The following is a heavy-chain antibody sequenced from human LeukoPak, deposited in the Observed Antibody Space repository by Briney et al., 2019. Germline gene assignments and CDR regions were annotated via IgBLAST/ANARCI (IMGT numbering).Heavy chain of an antibody. D-gene: IGHD3-10*01. CDR3: ARDRKPRITMVRGVMGYMDV. CDR1: GGSFSGYY. J-gene: IGHJ6*03. CDR2: INHSGST. V-gene: IGHV4-34*01. Sequence: PSETLSLTCAVYGGSFSGYYWSWIRQPPGKGLEWIGEINHSGSTNYNPSLKSRVTISVDTSKNQFSLKLSSVTAADTAVYYCARDRKPRITMVRGVMGYMDVWGKGTTVTISS.